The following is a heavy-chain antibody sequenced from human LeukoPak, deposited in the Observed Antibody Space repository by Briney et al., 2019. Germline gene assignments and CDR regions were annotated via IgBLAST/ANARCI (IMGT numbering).Heavy chain of an antibody. Sequence: GGSLRLSCTASGFTFSTYWINWVRQSPGKGLVWVSRINSDGGSTSYADSVKGRFTISRDNAKNTLYLQMNSLRAEDTAVYYCARRIQGMAPYYFDYWGQGTLVTVSS. CDR2: INSDGGST. D-gene: IGHD5-24*01. V-gene: IGHV3-74*01. J-gene: IGHJ4*02. CDR1: GFTFSTYW. CDR3: ARRIQGMAPYYFDY.